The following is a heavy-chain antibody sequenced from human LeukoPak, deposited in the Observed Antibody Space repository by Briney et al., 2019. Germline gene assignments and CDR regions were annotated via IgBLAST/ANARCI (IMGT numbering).Heavy chain of an antibody. CDR1: GYTLTELS. D-gene: IGHD3-10*01. J-gene: IGHJ4*02. V-gene: IGHV1-24*01. CDR2: FDPEDGET. CDR3: TGNYYGSGSYADFDY. Sequence: ASVKVSCKVSGYTLTELSMHWVRQAPGKGLEWMGGFDPEDGETIYAQKFQGRVTITRNTSISTAYMELSSLRSEDTAVYYCTGNYYGSGSYADFDYWGQGTLVTVSS.